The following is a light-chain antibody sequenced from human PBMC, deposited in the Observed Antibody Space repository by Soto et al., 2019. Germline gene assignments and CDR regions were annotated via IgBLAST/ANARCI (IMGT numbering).Light chain of an antibody. Sequence: EIVMTQSPATLSVSPGERATLSCRASQSVSSNLAWYQQKPGQAPRLLIYGASTRATGIPAMFSGSGSGTEFTLTLSSLQSEDFAVYYCQQYNNWPPYTFGQGTKLEIK. J-gene: IGKJ2*01. V-gene: IGKV3-15*01. CDR2: GAS. CDR3: QQYNNWPPYT. CDR1: QSVSSN.